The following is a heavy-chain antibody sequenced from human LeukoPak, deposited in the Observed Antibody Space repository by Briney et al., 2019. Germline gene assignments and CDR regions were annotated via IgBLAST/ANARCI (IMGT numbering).Heavy chain of an antibody. CDR1: GFTFSNYG. D-gene: IGHD4-17*01. CDR2: ISYDGSNK. CDR3: AKDRDDYGDRSPVDY. V-gene: IGHV3-30*18. J-gene: IGHJ4*02. Sequence: GGSLRLSCAASGFTFSNYGMHWVRQAPGKGLEWVAVISYDGSNKYYADSVKGRFTISRDNSKNTLYLQMNSLRAEDTAVYYCAKDRDDYGDRSPVDYWGQGTLVTVSS.